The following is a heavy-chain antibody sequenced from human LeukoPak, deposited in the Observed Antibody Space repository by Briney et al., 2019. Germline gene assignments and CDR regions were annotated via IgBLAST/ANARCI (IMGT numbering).Heavy chain of an antibody. CDR1: GGSISSYY. CDR3: ARSGTVYYDFWSGYYPNWFDP. CDR2: IYYSGST. V-gene: IGHV4-59*01. D-gene: IGHD3-3*01. Sequence: PSETLSLTCTVSGGSISSYYWSWIRQPPGKGLEWIGYIYYSGSTNYNPSLKSRVTISVDTSKNQFSLKPSSVTAADTAVYHCARSGTVYYDFWSGYYPNWFDPWGQGTLVTVSS. J-gene: IGHJ5*02.